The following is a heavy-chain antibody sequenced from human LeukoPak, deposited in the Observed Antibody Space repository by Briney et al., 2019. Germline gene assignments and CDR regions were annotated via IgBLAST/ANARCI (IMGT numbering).Heavy chain of an antibody. J-gene: IGHJ3*02. D-gene: IGHD3-22*01. V-gene: IGHV3-66*02. CDR2: IYSGGST. Sequence: GGSLRLSCAASGFTVSSNYMSWVRQAPGKGLEWVSVIYSGGSTYYADSMKGRFTISRDNSKNTLYLQMNSLRAEDTAVYYCAREQDTYYYDSSNPTSDSGAFDIWGQGTMVTVSS. CDR1: GFTVSSNY. CDR3: AREQDTYYYDSSNPTSDSGAFDI.